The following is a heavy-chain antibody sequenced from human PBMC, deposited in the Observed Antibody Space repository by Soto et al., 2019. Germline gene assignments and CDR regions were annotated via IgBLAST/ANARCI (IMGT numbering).Heavy chain of an antibody. V-gene: IGHV3-53*01. CDR3: AGNYYYFGMDV. Sequence: EVRLVESGGGLIQPGGSLRLSCAASGFNVSSNYMTWVRQAPGKGLEWVSLIYASGSTYYAASVKGRFTLSRDNSQNTLSLQMTSLTAEDTAVYYCAGNYYYFGMDVWGPGTTVTVSS. CDR1: GFNVSSNY. J-gene: IGHJ6*02. CDR2: IYASGST.